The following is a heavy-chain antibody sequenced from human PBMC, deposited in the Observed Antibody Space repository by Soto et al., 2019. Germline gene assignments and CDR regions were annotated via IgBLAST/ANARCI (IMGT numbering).Heavy chain of an antibody. CDR3: ARDGSGYRSRASPMDV. V-gene: IGHV1-69*01. CDR2: IIPIFRTA. CDR1: GDTFSSYA. J-gene: IGHJ6*02. Sequence: QVQLVQSGAEVKKPGSSVKVSCKASGDTFSSYAISWVRQAPGQGLEWMGGIIPIFRTANYGQKFQGRVTITADESTSTAYMELSSLRSEDTAVYYCARDGSGYRSRASPMDVWGQGTTVTVSS. D-gene: IGHD3-22*01.